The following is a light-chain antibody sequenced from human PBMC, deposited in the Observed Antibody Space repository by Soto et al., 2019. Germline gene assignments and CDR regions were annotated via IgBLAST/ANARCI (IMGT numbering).Light chain of an antibody. J-gene: IGKJ1*01. V-gene: IGKV3-20*01. CDR3: QQYYTTRGP. CDR1: QTVRNNY. CDR2: DAS. Sequence: VLKLSPCTLSLSPGERAPLSCRASQTVRNNYLAWYQQKPGQAPRLLIYDASSRATGIPDRFSGSGSGTDFTLTISRLEPEDFAVYYCQQYYTTRGPFGQGTKVDIK.